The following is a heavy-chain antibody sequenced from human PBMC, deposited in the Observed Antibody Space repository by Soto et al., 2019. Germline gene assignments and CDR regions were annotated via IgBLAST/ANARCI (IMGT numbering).Heavy chain of an antibody. J-gene: IGHJ3*02. CDR3: AGARARSAFDI. Sequence: EVQLVESGGGLVQPGGSLRLSCAASGFTFSGCYMNWVRQAPGKGLEWISYISPSSSTIYYADSVKGRFTISRDNAKNSLYLQMISLRAEDTAIYYCAGARARSAFDIWGQGTMVTVSS. CDR1: GFTFSGCY. CDR2: ISPSSSTI. V-gene: IGHV3-48*01.